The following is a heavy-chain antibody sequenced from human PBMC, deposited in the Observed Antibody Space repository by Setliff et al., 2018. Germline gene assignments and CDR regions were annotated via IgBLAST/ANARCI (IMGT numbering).Heavy chain of an antibody. Sequence: SEILSLTCIVSGDSVSATSFYWAWIRQSPGKGLEWVGSISYSGNTHYNPSLMSRVTISLDTSNNRFSLKVNSVSAADTAMYFCARDGRLYGVPFDYWGRGTLVTVSS. V-gene: IGHV4-39*07. CDR1: GDSVSATSFY. CDR2: ISYSGNT. CDR3: ARDGRLYGVPFDY. D-gene: IGHD4-17*01. J-gene: IGHJ4*01.